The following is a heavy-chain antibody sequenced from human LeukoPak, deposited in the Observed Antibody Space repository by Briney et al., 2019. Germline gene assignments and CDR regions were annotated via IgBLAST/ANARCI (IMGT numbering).Heavy chain of an antibody. CDR2: VSGYNGNT. CDR3: ARDRIAGRWFDP. D-gene: IGHD6-13*01. Sequence: ASVKVSCKASGYTFTSYDINWVRQAPGQGLEWMGWVSGYNGNTNYAQKFEGRVAMTTDTSSSTAYMELRSLRSDDTAIYYCARDRIAGRWFDPWGQGTLVTFSS. J-gene: IGHJ5*02. V-gene: IGHV1-18*01. CDR1: GYTFTSYD.